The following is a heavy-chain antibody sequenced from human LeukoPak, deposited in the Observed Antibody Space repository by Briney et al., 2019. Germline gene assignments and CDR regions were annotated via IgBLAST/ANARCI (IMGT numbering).Heavy chain of an antibody. CDR1: GFTFSSYA. V-gene: IGHV3-30*04. D-gene: IGHD6-13*01. CDR3: ARVVGPDSSSWYYYGMDV. J-gene: IGHJ6*02. Sequence: PGGSLRLSCAASGFTFSSYAMHWVRQAPGKGLEWVAVISYDGSNRYYADSVKGRFTISRDNSKNTLYLQMNSLRAEDTAVYYCARVVGPDSSSWYYYGMDVWGQGTTVTVSS. CDR2: ISYDGSNR.